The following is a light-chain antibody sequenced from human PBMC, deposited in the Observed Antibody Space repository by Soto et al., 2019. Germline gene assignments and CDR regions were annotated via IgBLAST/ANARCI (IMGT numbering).Light chain of an antibody. CDR1: SSDVGAYNY. J-gene: IGLJ1*01. V-gene: IGLV2-8*01. CDR2: EVS. Sequence: QSVLTQPPSPSGSPGQSVSISCTGTSSDVGAYNYVSWYQQHPGKAPKLIIYEVSKRPSGVPDRFSGSKSGNAASLTVSGLQAEDEADYYCSSYAGSDNYVFGTGTKVTVL. CDR3: SSYAGSDNYV.